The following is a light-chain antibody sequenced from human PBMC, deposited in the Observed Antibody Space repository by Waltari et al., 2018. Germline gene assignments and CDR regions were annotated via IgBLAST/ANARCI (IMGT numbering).Light chain of an antibody. Sequence: IQMTQSPSSLSASVGDSFSITCRTSQSISNYLNWYHQRPGEAPHLLIYAASSLQSGVSSRFSGSGSGTDFSLTISSLQPEDVGIYYCQQSYATVWTFGLGTKVEIK. CDR2: AAS. CDR3: QQSYATVWT. CDR1: QSISNY. J-gene: IGKJ1*01. V-gene: IGKV1-39*01.